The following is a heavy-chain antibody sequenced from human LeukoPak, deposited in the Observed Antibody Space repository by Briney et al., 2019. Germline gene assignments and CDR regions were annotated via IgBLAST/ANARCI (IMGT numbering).Heavy chain of an antibody. J-gene: IGHJ4*03. CDR3: ARGATISETGYFDF. Sequence: SETLSLTCAVYGGSFSRYYWSWIRQSPGKGLEWIAEIDHRGDTNYNPSVKSRVTISVDTSKNQFSLKVRSLRAAGTAVYYCARGATISETGYFDFWGQGTLVTVSS. V-gene: IGHV4-34*01. D-gene: IGHD5-24*01. CDR1: GGSFSRYY. CDR2: IDHRGDT.